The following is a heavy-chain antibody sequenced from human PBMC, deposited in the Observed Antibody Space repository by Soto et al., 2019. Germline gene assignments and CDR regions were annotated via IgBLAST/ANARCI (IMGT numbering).Heavy chain of an antibody. CDR3: ARVDYDSSGYYGSCFDY. V-gene: IGHV1-2*02. CDR1: GYTFTCYY. Sequence: ASVKVSCKASGYTFTCYYMHWVRQAPGQGLEWMGWINPNSGGTNYAQKFQGRVTMTRDTSISTAYMELSRLRSDDTAVYYCARVDYDSSGYYGSCFDYWGQGTLVTVSS. J-gene: IGHJ4*02. CDR2: INPNSGGT. D-gene: IGHD3-22*01.